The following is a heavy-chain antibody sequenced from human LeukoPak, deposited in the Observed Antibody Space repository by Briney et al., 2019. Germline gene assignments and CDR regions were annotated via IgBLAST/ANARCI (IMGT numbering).Heavy chain of an antibody. Sequence: GGSLRLSCAASGFTFSSYTMNWVRQAPGKGLEWVSSITSSSSFIYYADSLKGRFTISRDNAKNSLYLQMNSLRAEDTAVYYCARDKSGSYPDGDYWGQGTLVTVSS. CDR3: ARDKSGSYPDGDY. CDR1: GFTFSSYT. D-gene: IGHD1-26*01. V-gene: IGHV3-21*04. J-gene: IGHJ4*02. CDR2: ITSSSSFI.